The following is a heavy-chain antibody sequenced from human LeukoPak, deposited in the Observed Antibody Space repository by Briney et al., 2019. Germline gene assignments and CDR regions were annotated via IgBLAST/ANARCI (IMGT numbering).Heavy chain of an antibody. J-gene: IGHJ6*02. CDR3: ARDLASSRWYPPYYYYGMDV. CDR2: INPSGGST. Sequence: ASVKVSCKASGYTFTSYYMHWVRQAPGQGLEWMGIINPSGGSTSYAQKFQGRVTMTRDTSTSTVYMELSSLRSEGTAVYYCARDLASSRWYPPYYYYGMDVWGQGTTVTVSS. D-gene: IGHD6-13*01. V-gene: IGHV1-46*01. CDR1: GYTFTSYY.